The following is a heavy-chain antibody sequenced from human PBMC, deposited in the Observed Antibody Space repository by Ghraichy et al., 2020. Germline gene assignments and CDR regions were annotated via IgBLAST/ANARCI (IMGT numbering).Heavy chain of an antibody. CDR2: IKGETDGDTT. CDR3: ATGWHYYYDF. D-gene: IGHD5-24*01. Sequence: GESLNISCAASGLTLSRLFMNWVRQAPGKGLEWVGRIKGETDGDTTDFAAPVKGRFTISRDDSKNTVYLQMNSLKIEDTAVYYCATGWHYYYDFWGQGTLVTVSS. CDR1: GLTLSRLF. J-gene: IGHJ4*02. V-gene: IGHV3-15*07.